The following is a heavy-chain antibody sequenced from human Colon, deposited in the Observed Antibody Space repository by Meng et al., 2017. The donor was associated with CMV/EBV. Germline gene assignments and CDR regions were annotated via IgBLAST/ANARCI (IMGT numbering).Heavy chain of an antibody. V-gene: IGHV3-21*01. CDR3: VREIRRSWFDP. D-gene: IGHD4-17*01. CDR2: IRSGGRDI. CDR1: GFTFSPYS. Sequence: GGSLRLSCSASGFTFSPYSMNWVRQAPGKGLEWVATIRSGGRDISYADSVKGRFTISRDNAKSTLYLQMNNLGAEDTAVYYCVREIRRSWFDPWGQGTLVTVSS. J-gene: IGHJ5*02.